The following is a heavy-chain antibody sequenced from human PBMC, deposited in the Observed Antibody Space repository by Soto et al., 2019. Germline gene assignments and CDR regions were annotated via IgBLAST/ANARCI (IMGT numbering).Heavy chain of an antibody. CDR2: IYNTGTT. CDR1: GFVVTDNY. Sequence: EVQLVETGGGLTQPGGSLRLSCSASGFVVTDNYMTWVRQAPGKGLEWVSVIYNTGTTYYADSVKGRFTISWDISKNALDLQMNNLTIADSAVYFCASETHGYSNGWSIWGHGTMVTVSS. J-gene: IGHJ3*02. D-gene: IGHD6-19*01. CDR3: ASETHGYSNGWSI. V-gene: IGHV3-53*02.